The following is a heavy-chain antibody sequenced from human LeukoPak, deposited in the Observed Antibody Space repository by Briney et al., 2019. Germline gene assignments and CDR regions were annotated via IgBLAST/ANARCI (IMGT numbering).Heavy chain of an antibody. D-gene: IGHD2-15*01. Sequence: SETLSLTCTVSGGSISSYYWSWIRQHPGKGLEWIGYIYYSGSTYYNPSLKSRVTISVDTSKNQFSLKLSSVTAADTAVYYCARVGEDCSGGSCYSEFDYWGQGTLVTVSS. CDR2: IYYSGST. CDR1: GGSISSYY. CDR3: ARVGEDCSGGSCYSEFDY. J-gene: IGHJ4*02. V-gene: IGHV4-59*06.